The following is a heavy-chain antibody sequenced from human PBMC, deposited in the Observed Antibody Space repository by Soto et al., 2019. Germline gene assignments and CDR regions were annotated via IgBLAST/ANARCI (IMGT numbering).Heavy chain of an antibody. CDR2: ISHDGSKT. D-gene: IGHD3-22*01. Sequence: QVQLVESGGGVVQPGRCLRLSCAASGFTFNSYGIHWVRQAPGKGLEWVAVISHDGSKTNYADCVKGRVTISRDNSKDTVYLQMNSLRAEDTAVYYCAKDFYYYSICGYDVFDSWGQETLVTFSS. V-gene: IGHV3-30*18. CDR1: GFTFNSYG. J-gene: IGHJ4*02. CDR3: AKDFYYYSICGYDVFDS.